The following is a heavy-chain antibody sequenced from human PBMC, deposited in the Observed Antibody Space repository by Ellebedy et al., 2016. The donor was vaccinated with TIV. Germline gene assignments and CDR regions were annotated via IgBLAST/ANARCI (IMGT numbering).Heavy chain of an antibody. Sequence: PGGSLRLSCAASGFTFHDYGMHWVRQAPGKGLEWIALINWDGGRTDYADSVRGRFTTSRDNSRQSIYLQMDSLRPEDTALYYCARDFRNWGSGEWNFDLWGRGTLVSVSS. CDR3: ARDFRNWGSGEWNFDL. D-gene: IGHD7-27*01. CDR1: GFTFHDYG. V-gene: IGHV3-43D*03. CDR2: INWDGGRT. J-gene: IGHJ2*01.